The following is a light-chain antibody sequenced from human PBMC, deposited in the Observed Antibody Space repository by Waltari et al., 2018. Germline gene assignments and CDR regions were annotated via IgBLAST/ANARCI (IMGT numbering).Light chain of an antibody. CDR1: SSNIGNNY. J-gene: IGLJ1*01. CDR3: AAWDDSLSVSYV. Sequence: QSVLTQPPSTSGTPGQRVSISCSGSSSNIGNNYVFWYQHLPGTAPKLLIYRKNQRPPGVPDRFSGSKSGNAASRAISGLRPEDEATYYCAAWDDSLSVSYVFGTGTKVTVL. V-gene: IGLV1-47*01. CDR2: RKN.